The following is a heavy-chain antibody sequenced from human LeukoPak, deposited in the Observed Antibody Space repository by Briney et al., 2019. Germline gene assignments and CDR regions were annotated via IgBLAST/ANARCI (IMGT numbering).Heavy chain of an antibody. CDR2: IDPNSGGT. CDR3: ARAAPDYDFWSGYSTYFDY. V-gene: IGHV1-2*02. Sequence: ASVKVSCKASGYTFTGYYMHWVRQAPGQGLEWMGWIDPNSGGTNYAQKFQGRVTMTRDTSISTAYMVLNRLRSDDTAVYYCARAAPDYDFWSGYSTYFDYWGRGTLVTVSS. D-gene: IGHD3-3*01. CDR1: GYTFTGYY. J-gene: IGHJ4*02.